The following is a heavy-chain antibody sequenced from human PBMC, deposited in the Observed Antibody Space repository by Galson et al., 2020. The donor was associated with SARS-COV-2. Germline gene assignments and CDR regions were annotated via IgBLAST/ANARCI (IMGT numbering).Heavy chain of an antibody. J-gene: IGHJ4*02. V-gene: IGHV4-31*03. CDR3: ARDMGSSGGGSYFFDS. Sequence: SETLSLTCTVSGGSIGSGGYYWTWIRQHPGKGLEWIGYSSYSGSTYYNPSLKSRVTISVDTSKNQFSLNLNSVTAADTAVYYCARDMGSSGGGSYFFDSWGQGALVTVSS. CDR1: GGSIGSGGYY. CDR2: SSYSGST. D-gene: IGHD6-19*01.